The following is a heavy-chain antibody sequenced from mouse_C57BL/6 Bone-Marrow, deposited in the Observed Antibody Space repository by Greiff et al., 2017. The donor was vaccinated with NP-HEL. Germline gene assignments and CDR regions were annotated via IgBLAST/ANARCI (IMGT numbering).Heavy chain of an antibody. J-gene: IGHJ2*01. Sequence: EVQLQQSGAELVKPGASVKLSCTASGFNITDYYMHWVKQRTEQGLEWIGRIDPEDGETKYATKFQGKATITADTSSNTAYLQLSSLTSEDTAVYYCARGRIYPENYWGQGTTLTVSS. CDR3: ARGRIYPENY. CDR1: GFNITDYY. V-gene: IGHV14-2*01. CDR2: IDPEDGET. D-gene: IGHD2-1*01.